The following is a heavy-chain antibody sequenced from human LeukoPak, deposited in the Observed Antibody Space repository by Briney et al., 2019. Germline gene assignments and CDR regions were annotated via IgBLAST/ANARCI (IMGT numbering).Heavy chain of an antibody. CDR1: GFTFSDYG. CDR2: IWSDENKN. Sequence: GGSLRLSCAASGFTFSDYGMHWVRQAPGKGLEWVAVIWSDENKNYYGDSVKGRFTISRDNFKRTLYLQMNSLRVEDTAVYYCAREGLTTTPNNAFDIWGQGTMVTVSS. CDR3: AREGLTTTPNNAFDI. J-gene: IGHJ3*02. D-gene: IGHD1-1*01. V-gene: IGHV3-33*01.